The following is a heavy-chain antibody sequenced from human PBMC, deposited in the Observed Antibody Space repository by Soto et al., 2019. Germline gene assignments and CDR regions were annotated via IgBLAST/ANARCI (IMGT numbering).Heavy chain of an antibody. CDR3: ASSFNTYYYDSSGYSSAFDI. Sequence: GASVKVSCKASGGTFSSYAIIWVRQAPGQGLEWMGGIIPIFGTANYAQKFQGRVTITADESTSTAYMELSSLRSEDTAVYYCASSFNTYYYDSSGYSSAFDIWGQGTMVTV. V-gene: IGHV1-69*13. CDR2: IIPIFGTA. CDR1: GGTFSSYA. J-gene: IGHJ3*02. D-gene: IGHD3-22*01.